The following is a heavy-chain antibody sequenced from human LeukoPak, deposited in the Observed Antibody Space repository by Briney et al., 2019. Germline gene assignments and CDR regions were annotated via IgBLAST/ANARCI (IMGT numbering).Heavy chain of an antibody. V-gene: IGHV1-18*01. CDR1: GYTFMSYD. J-gene: IGHJ4*02. CDR3: ARGGPFPSSSSSREYYLDY. Sequence: ASVKVSCKASGYTFMSYDINWVRQATGQGLEWMGWRSIYNGNTDYKLQGRVTMTTDTSTSTAYMELRSLRSDDTAVYYCARGGPFPSSSSSREYYLDYWGQGTLVTVSS. CDR2: RSIYNGNT. D-gene: IGHD6-6*01.